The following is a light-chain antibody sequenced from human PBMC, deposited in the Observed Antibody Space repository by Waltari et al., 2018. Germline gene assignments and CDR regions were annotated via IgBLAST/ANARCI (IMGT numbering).Light chain of an antibody. CDR3: QQHGTLPAT. CDR2: RAS. CDR1: QTVGSSS. V-gene: IGKV3-20*01. Sequence: EIVLTQSPGTASLSPGERVTLSCRASQTVGSSSLAWYQQKPGQAPRLRIYRASRRATGIPDRFSGSGSGTDFSLTISRLEPEDFAVYYCQQHGTLPATFGQGTKVEIK. J-gene: IGKJ1*01.